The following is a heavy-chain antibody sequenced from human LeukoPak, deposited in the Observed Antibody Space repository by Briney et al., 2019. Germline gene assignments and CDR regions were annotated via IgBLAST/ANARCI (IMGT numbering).Heavy chain of an antibody. Sequence: SETLSLTCTVSGGSIRSSYYYWGWIRQPPGKGLEWIGSIYDSGSTYYNPSLKSRVTISVDTSKNQFSLKLSSVTAADTAVYYCARGGDSNYHLDYWGQGTLVTVSS. CDR2: IYDSGST. J-gene: IGHJ4*02. CDR3: ARGGDSNYHLDY. V-gene: IGHV4-39*07. D-gene: IGHD4-11*01. CDR1: GGSIRSSYYY.